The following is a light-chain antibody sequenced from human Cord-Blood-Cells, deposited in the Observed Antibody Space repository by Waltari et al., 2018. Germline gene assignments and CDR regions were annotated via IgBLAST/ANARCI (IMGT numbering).Light chain of an antibody. J-gene: IGKJ5*01. CDR3: QQRSNWPIT. CDR1: QSVSSY. V-gene: IGKV3-11*01. Sequence: EIALTQSLSPLSLSPGDRAALSCRASQSVSSYLAWYQQKPGQAPRLLIYDASNRATGIPARFSGSGSGTDFTLTISSLEPEDFAVYYCQQRSNWPITFGQGTRLEIK. CDR2: DAS.